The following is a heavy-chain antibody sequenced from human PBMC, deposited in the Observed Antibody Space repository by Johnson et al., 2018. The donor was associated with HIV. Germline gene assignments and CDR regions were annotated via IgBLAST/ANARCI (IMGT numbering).Heavy chain of an antibody. V-gene: IGHV3-53*01. Sequence: VQLVESGGGLIQPGGSLRLSCAASGFTVCSNYMSWVRQAPGRGLEWVSGIYSGGNTYYADSVKGRFTISRDNSKNTLYLQMNSLRAEDTAVYYCAKGDINYSSSSTGSFDIWGQGTMVTVSS. CDR3: AKGDINYSSSSTGSFDI. J-gene: IGHJ3*02. D-gene: IGHD6-6*01. CDR2: IYSGGNT. CDR1: GFTVCSNY.